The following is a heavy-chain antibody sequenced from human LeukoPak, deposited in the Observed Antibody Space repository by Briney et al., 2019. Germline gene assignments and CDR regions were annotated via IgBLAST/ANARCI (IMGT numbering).Heavy chain of an antibody. V-gene: IGHV4-34*01. J-gene: IGHJ6*02. D-gene: IGHD2-15*01. CDR2: INHSGST. CDR1: GGSFSGYY. CDR3: ARHSFSPYYYYYGMDV. Sequence: SETLSLTRAVYGGSFSGYYWSWIRQPPGKGLEWIGEINHSGSTNYNPSLKSRVTISVDTSKNQFSLKLSSVTAADTAVYYCARHSFSPYYYYYGMDVWGQGTTVTVSS.